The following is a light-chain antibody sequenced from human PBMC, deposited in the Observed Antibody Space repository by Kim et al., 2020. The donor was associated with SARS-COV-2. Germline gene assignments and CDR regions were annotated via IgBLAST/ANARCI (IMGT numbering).Light chain of an antibody. CDR1: SSNSGAGYD. CDR2: DKG. V-gene: IGLV1-40*01. Sequence: RVTISCNGSSSNSGAGYDVHWYQQVPGTAPKLLIYDKGDRPSGVPDRFSGSKSGTSASLAITGLQAEDEADYYCQSYDNSLSGYVFGSGTKVTVL. CDR3: QSYDNSLSGYV. J-gene: IGLJ1*01.